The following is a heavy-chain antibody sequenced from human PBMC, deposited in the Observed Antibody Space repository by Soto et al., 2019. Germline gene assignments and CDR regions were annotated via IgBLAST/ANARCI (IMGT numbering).Heavy chain of an antibody. CDR3: ARGVGITMVRGALGY. V-gene: IGHV1-69*13. Sequence: ASVKVSCKASGGTFSSYAISWVRQAHGQGLEWMGGIIPIFGTANYAQKFQGRVTITADESTSTAYMELSSLRSEDTAVYYCARGVGITMVRGALGYWGQGTLVTVS. CDR2: IIPIFGTA. J-gene: IGHJ4*02. CDR1: GGTFSSYA. D-gene: IGHD3-10*01.